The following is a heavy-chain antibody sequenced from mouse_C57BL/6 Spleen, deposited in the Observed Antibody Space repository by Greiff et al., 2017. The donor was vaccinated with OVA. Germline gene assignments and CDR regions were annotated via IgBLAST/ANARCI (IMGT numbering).Heavy chain of an antibody. CDR1: GYTFTDYE. CDR3: TRKLVYFDY. V-gene: IGHV1-15*01. J-gene: IGHJ2*01. D-gene: IGHD2-12*01. CDR2: IDPETGGT. Sequence: QVQLQQSGAELVRPGASVTLSCKASGYTFTDYEMHWVKQTPVHGLEWIGAIDPETGGTAYNQKFKGKAILTADKSSSTAYMELRSLTSVDSAVYYCTRKLVYFDYWGQGTTLTVSS.